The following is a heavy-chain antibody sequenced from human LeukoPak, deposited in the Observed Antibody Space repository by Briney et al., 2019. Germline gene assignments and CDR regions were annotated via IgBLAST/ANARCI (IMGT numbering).Heavy chain of an antibody. D-gene: IGHD3-16*01. V-gene: IGHV4-59*08. CDR3: AIGASRLYFDY. CDR2: IYYSGST. Sequence: PSETLSLTCTVSGGSISSYYWSWIRQPPGKGLEWIGYIYYSGSTNYNPSLKSRVTISVDTSKNQFSLKLSSVTAADTAVYYCAIGASRLYFDYWGQGTLVTVSS. J-gene: IGHJ4*02. CDR1: GGSISSYY.